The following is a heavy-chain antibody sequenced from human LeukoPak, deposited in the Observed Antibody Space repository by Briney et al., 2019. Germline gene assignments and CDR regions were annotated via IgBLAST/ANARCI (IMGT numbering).Heavy chain of an antibody. CDR1: GFTFSSYS. CDR2: INSDGSIT. V-gene: IGHV3-74*01. J-gene: IGHJ4*02. D-gene: IGHD6-13*01. Sequence: GGSLRLSCAASGFTFSSYSMNWVRQAPGKGLVWVSRINSDGSITNYADSVKGRFTISRDNAKNTLYLQMNSLRAEDTAVYYCARSGGDGSSWYPPDYWGQGTLVTVSS. CDR3: ARSGGDGSSWYPPDY.